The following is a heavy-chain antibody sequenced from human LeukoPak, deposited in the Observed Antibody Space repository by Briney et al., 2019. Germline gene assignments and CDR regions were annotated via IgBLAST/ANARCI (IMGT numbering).Heavy chain of an antibody. V-gene: IGHV3-48*04. Sequence: PGGSLRLSCAASGFTFSSYSMNWVRQAPGKGLEWVSYISSSSSTIYYADSVKGRFTISRDNAKNSLYLQMNSLRAEDTAVYYCNKDYYYYGMDVWGQGTTVTVSS. CDR3: NKDYYYYGMDV. D-gene: IGHD2-15*01. CDR2: ISSSSSTI. CDR1: GFTFSSYS. J-gene: IGHJ6*02.